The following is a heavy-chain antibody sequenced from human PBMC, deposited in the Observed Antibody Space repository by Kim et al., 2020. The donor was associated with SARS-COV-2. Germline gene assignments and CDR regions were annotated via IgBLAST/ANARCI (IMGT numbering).Heavy chain of an antibody. CDR1: GFTFSSYT. V-gene: IGHV3-21*01. D-gene: IGHD3-3*01. CDR2: ISSSSSYI. Sequence: GGSLRLSCAASGFTFSSYTMNWVRQAPGKGLEWVSSISSSSSYIYYADSVKGRFTISRDNAKNSLYLQMNSLRAEDTAVYYCARDQREGFWSGYYRLNYGMDVWGQGTTVTVSS. CDR3: ARDQREGFWSGYYRLNYGMDV. J-gene: IGHJ6*02.